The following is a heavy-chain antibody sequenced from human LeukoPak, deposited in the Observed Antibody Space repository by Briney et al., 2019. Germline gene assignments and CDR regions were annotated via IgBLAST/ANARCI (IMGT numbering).Heavy chain of an antibody. J-gene: IGHJ4*02. CDR3: AWEMATTMLSHFDF. D-gene: IGHD5-24*01. CDR1: GGTFSSYA. Sequence: SVKVSCKASGGTFSSYAISWVRQAPGQGLEWMGWIVPIFGTANYAQKFQGRVTITADESTSTAYMELSSLRSDDTAVYYCAWEMATTMLSHFDFWGQGTLVTVSA. CDR2: IVPIFGTA. V-gene: IGHV1-69*13.